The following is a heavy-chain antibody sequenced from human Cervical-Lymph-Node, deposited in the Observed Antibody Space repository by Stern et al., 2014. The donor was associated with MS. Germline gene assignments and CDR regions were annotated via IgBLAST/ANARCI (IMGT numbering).Heavy chain of an antibody. CDR3: ARHVQGFDY. Sequence: VQLVQSGAEVKKPGESLKISCKLSGYSFTIYYIAWVRQMPGKGLEWMGVIYPYDSDTTSSPSFQGQVTISADKSITTAYLQWSSRRASDTAMYYCARHVQGFDYWGQGTLVTVSS. J-gene: IGHJ4*02. CDR2: IYPYDSDT. CDR1: GYSFTIYY. V-gene: IGHV5-51*01.